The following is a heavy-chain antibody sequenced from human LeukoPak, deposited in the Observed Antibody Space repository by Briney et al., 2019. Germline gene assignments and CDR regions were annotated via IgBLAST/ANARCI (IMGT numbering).Heavy chain of an antibody. CDR1: GYSFTSYW. V-gene: IGHV5-51*01. D-gene: IGHD2-2*01. CDR2: IYPGDSDT. CDR3: ARVVPAAIELYYYYYGMDV. J-gene: IGHJ6*02. Sequence: GESLKISCKGSGYSFTSYWIGWVRQMPGKGLEWMGIIYPGDSDTRYSPSFQGQVTISADKSISTAYLQWSSLKASDTAMYYCARVVPAAIELYYYYYGMDVWGQGTRSPSP.